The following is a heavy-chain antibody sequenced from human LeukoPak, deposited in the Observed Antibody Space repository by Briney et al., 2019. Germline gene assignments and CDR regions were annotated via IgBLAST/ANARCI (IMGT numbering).Heavy chain of an antibody. J-gene: IGHJ4*02. V-gene: IGHV3-74*01. CDR2: INSDGSST. D-gene: IGHD6-13*01. CDR1: GFTFSSYW. CDR3: SRRAAALGAFDY. Sequence: GGSLRLSCAASGFTFSSYWMHWVRQAPGKGLVWVSRINSDGSSTTYADSVKGRFTISRDNAKNTLYLQMNSLRAEDTAVYYCSRRAAALGAFDYWGQGTLVTVSS.